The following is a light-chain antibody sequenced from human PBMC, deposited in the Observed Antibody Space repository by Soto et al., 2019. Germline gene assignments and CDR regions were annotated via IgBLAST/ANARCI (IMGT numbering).Light chain of an antibody. CDR3: SSYTSSSTLYVV. CDR1: SSDVGGYNY. J-gene: IGLJ2*01. V-gene: IGLV2-14*01. CDR2: EVS. Sequence: QSALTQPASVSGSPGQSITLSCTGTSSDVGGYNYVSWYQQHPGKAPKLMMYEVSNRPSGVSNRFSGSKSGNTASLTISGLQAEDEADYYCSSYTSSSTLYVVFGGGTKLTVL.